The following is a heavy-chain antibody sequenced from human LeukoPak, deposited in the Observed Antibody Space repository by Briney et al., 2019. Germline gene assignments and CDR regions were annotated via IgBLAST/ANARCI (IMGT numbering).Heavy chain of an antibody. V-gene: IGHV4-39*07. J-gene: IGHJ4*02. D-gene: IGHD6-19*01. CDR1: GGSISSSSYY. Sequence: SETLSLTCTVSGGSISSSSYYWGWIRQPPGKGLEWIGSIYYSGSTYYNPSLKSRVTISVDTSKNQFSLKLSSVTAADTAVYYCARDLSIAVAGNLFFDYWGQGTLVTVSS. CDR2: IYYSGST. CDR3: ARDLSIAVAGNLFFDY.